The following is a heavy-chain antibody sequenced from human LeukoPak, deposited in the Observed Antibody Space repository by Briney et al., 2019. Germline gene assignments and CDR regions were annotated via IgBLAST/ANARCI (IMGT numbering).Heavy chain of an antibody. Sequence: GASVKVSCKASGYNFVSHGISWVRQAPGQGLEWMGWISANDGKTHYSERHQGRVTMSTDTVTSTAYMELRSLRSDDTAVYYCARELHVERDDYWGQGTLVTVSS. J-gene: IGHJ4*02. CDR2: ISANDGKT. CDR1: GYNFVSHG. CDR3: ARELHVERDDY. V-gene: IGHV1-18*01. D-gene: IGHD1-1*01.